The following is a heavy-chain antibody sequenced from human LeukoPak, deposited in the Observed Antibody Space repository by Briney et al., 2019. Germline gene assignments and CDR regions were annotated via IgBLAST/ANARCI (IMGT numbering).Heavy chain of an antibody. D-gene: IGHD3-10*01. Sequence: PSETLSLTCTVSGGSISSSSYYWGWIRQPPGKGLEWIGSIYYSGSTYYNPSLKSRVTISVDTSKNQFSLKLSSVTAADTAVYYCARLGVRGNYGMDVWGQGTTVTVSS. V-gene: IGHV4-39*01. J-gene: IGHJ6*02. CDR2: IYYSGST. CDR1: GGSISSSSYY. CDR3: ARLGVRGNYGMDV.